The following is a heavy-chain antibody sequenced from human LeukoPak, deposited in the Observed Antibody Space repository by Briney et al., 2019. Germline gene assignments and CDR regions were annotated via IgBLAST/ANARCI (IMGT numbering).Heavy chain of an antibody. CDR3: ARVGGRGYSGYDLLAGRGKDGMDV. CDR1: GGSISSYY. J-gene: IGHJ6*02. CDR2: IYYSGST. V-gene: IGHV4-59*08. Sequence: PSETLSLTCTVSGGSISSYYWSWIRQPPGKGLEWIGYIYYSGSTNYNPSLKSRVTISVDTSKNQFSLKLSSVTAADTAVYYCARVGGRGYSGYDLLAGRGKDGMDVWGQGTTVTVSS. D-gene: IGHD5-12*01.